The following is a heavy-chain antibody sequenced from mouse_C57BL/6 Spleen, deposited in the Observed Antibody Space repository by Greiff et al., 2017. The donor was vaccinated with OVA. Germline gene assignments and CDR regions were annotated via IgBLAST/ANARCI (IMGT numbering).Heavy chain of an antibody. J-gene: IGHJ2*01. CDR1: GFTFSSYG. D-gene: IGHD1-1*01. CDR3: ARHGDYGSSIDY. Sequence: DVQLVESGGDLVKPGGSLKLSCAASGFTFSSYGMSWVRQTPDKRLEWVATISSGGSYTYYPDSVKGRFTISRDNAKNTLYLQMSSLKSEDTAMYYCARHGDYGSSIDYWGQGTTLTVSS. CDR2: ISSGGSYT. V-gene: IGHV5-6*01.